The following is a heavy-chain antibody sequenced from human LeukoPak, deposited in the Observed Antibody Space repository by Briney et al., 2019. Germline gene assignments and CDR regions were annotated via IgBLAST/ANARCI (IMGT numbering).Heavy chain of an antibody. CDR2: ISYHGRNK. D-gene: IGHD3-10*01. V-gene: IGHV3-30*18. CDR1: GFSFSSYA. Sequence: GGSLRLSCAASGFSFSSYAMNWVRQAPGKGLEWVAAISYHGRNKYYADSVKGRFTISRDNSENTLYLQMNSLRPEDTAVYYCAKGDGYYGSGSEKRGLDYWGQGTLVAVAS. CDR3: AKGDGYYGSGSEKRGLDY. J-gene: IGHJ4*02.